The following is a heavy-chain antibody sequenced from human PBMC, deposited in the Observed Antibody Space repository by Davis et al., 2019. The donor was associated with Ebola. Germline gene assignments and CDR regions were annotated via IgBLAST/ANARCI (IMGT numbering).Heavy chain of an antibody. CDR1: GYTFTSYA. CDR2: INAGNGNT. D-gene: IGHD2-2*01. CDR3: ARGLHIVVVPAADFNWFDP. Sequence: ASVTVSCKASGYTFTSYAMHWVRQAPGQRLEWMGWINAGNGNTKYSQKFQGRVTITRDTSATTAYMELSSLRSEDTAVYYCARGLHIVVVPAADFNWFDPWGQGTLVTVSS. V-gene: IGHV1-3*01. J-gene: IGHJ5*02.